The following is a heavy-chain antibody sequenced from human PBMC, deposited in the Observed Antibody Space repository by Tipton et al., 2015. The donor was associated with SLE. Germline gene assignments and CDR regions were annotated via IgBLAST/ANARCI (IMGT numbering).Heavy chain of an antibody. D-gene: IGHD3-10*01. J-gene: IGHJ4*02. CDR3: ARDWEYYGSGTYYFNY. CDR2: INPSYGST. V-gene: IGHV1-46*01. Sequence: QLVQSGAEVKKPGASVKVSCKTSGYTFTSFYMHWVRQAPGQGLEWMGVINPSYGSTTYAQKFQGRVTMTRDTSTSTVYVEVRSLRSEDTAMYYCARDWEYYGSGTYYFNYWGQGTLVTVSS. CDR1: GYTFTSFY.